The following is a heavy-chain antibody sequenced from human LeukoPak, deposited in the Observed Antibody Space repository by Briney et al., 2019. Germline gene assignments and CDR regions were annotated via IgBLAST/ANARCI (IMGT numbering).Heavy chain of an antibody. CDR1: GGSISSYY. J-gene: IGHJ3*02. V-gene: IGHV4-59*08. CDR3: ARSVSWGLLVRDDAFDI. D-gene: IGHD2-21*01. Sequence: SETLSLTCTVSGGSISSYYWSWIRQPPVKGLEWIGYIHHSGSTNYNPSLKSRVTTSVETSKKQFSLKLRSVTAADTAVYYCARSVSWGLLVRDDAFDIWGQGTMVTVSS. CDR2: IHHSGST.